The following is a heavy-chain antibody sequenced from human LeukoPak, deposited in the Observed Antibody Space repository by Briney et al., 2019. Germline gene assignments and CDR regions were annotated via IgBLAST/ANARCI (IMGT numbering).Heavy chain of an antibody. Sequence: ASVKVSCKASGYTFTSYYMHWVRQAPGQGLEWMGVIYPSGGSTSYAQKFQGRVTMTGDTSTSTVYMELSSLRSGDTAVYYCASSSGGSYEDWFDPWGQGTLVTVSS. CDR2: IYPSGGST. V-gene: IGHV1-46*01. CDR1: GYTFTSYY. J-gene: IGHJ5*02. CDR3: ASSSGGSYEDWFDP. D-gene: IGHD1-26*01.